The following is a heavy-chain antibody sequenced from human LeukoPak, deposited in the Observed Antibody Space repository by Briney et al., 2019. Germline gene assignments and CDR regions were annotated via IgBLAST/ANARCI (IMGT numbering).Heavy chain of an antibody. Sequence: ASVKVSCKASGDTFTGDYMYWVRQAPGQGLEWMGWINPNSGGTNYAQKFQGRVTMTRDTSISTAYMELSRLRSDDTAVYYCARGGGWFEYYFDSWGQGTLVTVSS. CDR3: ARGGGWFEYYFDS. CDR2: INPNSGGT. CDR1: GDTFTGDY. J-gene: IGHJ4*02. V-gene: IGHV1-2*02. D-gene: IGHD3-10*01.